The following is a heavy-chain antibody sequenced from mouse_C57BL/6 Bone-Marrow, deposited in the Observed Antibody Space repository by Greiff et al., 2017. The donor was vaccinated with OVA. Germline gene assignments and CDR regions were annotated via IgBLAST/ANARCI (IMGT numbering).Heavy chain of an antibody. CDR2: IWSGGST. CDR1: GFSLTSYG. CDR3: ARCGIRPWGFDY. J-gene: IGHJ2*01. D-gene: IGHD2-12*01. Sequence: QVQLKESGPGLVQPSQSLSITRAVSGFSLTSYGVHWVRQSPGKGLEWLGVIWSGGSTDYNAAFISRLSISKDNSKSQVFFKMNSLQADDTAIDYCARCGIRPWGFDYWGQGTTLTVSS. V-gene: IGHV2-2*01.